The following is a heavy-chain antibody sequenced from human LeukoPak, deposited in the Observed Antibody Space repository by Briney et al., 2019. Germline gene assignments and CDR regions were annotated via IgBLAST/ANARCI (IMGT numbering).Heavy chain of an antibody. J-gene: IGHJ5*02. CDR2: IYSGGST. D-gene: IGHD3-10*01. CDR3: ARDQYYGSGGVT. CDR1: GFTVSSNY. V-gene: IGHV3-53*01. Sequence: PGGSLRLSCAASGFTVSSNYMSWVRQAPGKGLEWVSLIYSGGSTYYADSVKGRFTMSRDNSKNTLYLQMNSLRAEDTAVYYCARDQYYGSGGVTWGQGTLVTVSS.